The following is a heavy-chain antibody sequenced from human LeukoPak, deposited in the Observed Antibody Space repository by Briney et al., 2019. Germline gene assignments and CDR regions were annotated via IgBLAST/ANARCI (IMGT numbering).Heavy chain of an antibody. Sequence: GGSLRLSCAASGFTVSSNYMSWVRQAPGKGLEWVSAISGSGGSTYYADSVKGRFTISRDNSKNTLYLQMNSLRAEDTAVYYCAKDKEVWPHSFDYWGQGTLVTVSS. CDR1: GFTVSSNY. D-gene: IGHD1-14*01. V-gene: IGHV3-23*01. CDR3: AKDKEVWPHSFDY. J-gene: IGHJ4*02. CDR2: ISGSGGST.